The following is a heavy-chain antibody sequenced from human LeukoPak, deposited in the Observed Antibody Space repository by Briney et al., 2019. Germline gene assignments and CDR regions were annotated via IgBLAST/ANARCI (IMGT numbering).Heavy chain of an antibody. CDR3: ARERLDWGAYSMDV. CDR1: GGSISSYY. J-gene: IGHJ6*03. CDR2: IYYSGST. D-gene: IGHD3/OR15-3a*01. Sequence: PSETLSLTCTVSGGSISSYYWSWIRQPPGKGLEWIGYIYYSGSTNYNPSLKSRVTMSVDTSKNQFSLKLSSVTAADTAVFYCARERLDWGAYSMDVGAKGPRSPSP. V-gene: IGHV4-59*01.